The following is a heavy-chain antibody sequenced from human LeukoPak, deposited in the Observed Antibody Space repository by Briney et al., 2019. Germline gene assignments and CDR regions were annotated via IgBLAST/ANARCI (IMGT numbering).Heavy chain of an antibody. CDR2: ISSGSSYI. V-gene: IGHV3-21*01. Sequence: GGCLRLSCAASGFTFSTYSMNWVRQAPGKGLEWVSSISSGSSYIYYADSVKGPCTISRDNAKNSLYLQMNSLRAEDTAVYYCAREALTVDHGMDVWGQGTTVTVSS. CDR3: AREALTVDHGMDV. D-gene: IGHD4-23*01. J-gene: IGHJ6*02. CDR1: GFTFSTYS.